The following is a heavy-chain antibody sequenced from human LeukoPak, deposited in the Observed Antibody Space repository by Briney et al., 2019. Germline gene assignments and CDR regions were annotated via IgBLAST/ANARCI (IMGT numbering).Heavy chain of an antibody. J-gene: IGHJ4*02. Sequence: SETLSLTCAVYGGSFSGYYWSWIRQPPGKGLEWIGEINHSGSTNYNPSLKSRVTISVDTSKNQFSLKLSSVTAADTAVYYCARRPPLYYYDSSGYDCWGQGTLVTVSS. V-gene: IGHV4-34*01. D-gene: IGHD3-22*01. CDR1: GGSFSGYY. CDR2: INHSGST. CDR3: ARRPPLYYYDSSGYDC.